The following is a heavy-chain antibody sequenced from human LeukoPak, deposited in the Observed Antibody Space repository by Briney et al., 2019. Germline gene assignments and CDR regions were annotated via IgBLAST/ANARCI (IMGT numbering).Heavy chain of an antibody. V-gene: IGHV1-2*02. J-gene: IGHJ5*02. CDR3: ARGYCSSTSCRNWFDP. CDR2: INPNSGGT. D-gene: IGHD2-2*01. Sequence: APVKVSCKASGYTFTGYYMHWVRQAPGQGLEWMGWINPNSGGTNYAQKFQGRVTMTRDTSISTAYMELSRLRSDDTAVYYCARGYCSSTSCRNWFDPWGQGTLVTVSS. CDR1: GYTFTGYY.